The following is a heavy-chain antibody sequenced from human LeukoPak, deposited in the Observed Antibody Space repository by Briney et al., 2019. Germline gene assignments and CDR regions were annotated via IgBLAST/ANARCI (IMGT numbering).Heavy chain of an antibody. CDR2: ISRNSRTI. CDR3: AKAKYYDILTGPTNHWHFDL. D-gene: IGHD3-9*01. Sequence: GGSLRLSCAASGFTLDDYAMHWVRQESGKGLEWVSGISRNSRTIVYADSVKGRFTTSRDNAKNSLFLQMNSLRPEDTALYYCAKAKYYDILTGPTNHWHFDLWGRGTLVAVSS. V-gene: IGHV3-9*01. CDR1: GFTLDDYA. J-gene: IGHJ2*01.